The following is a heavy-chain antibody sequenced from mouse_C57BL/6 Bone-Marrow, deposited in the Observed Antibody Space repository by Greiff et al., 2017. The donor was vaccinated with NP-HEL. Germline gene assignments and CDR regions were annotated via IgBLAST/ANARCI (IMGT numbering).Heavy chain of an antibody. J-gene: IGHJ3*01. V-gene: IGHV1-58*01. D-gene: IGHD2-4*01. CDR3: AIYDYSWFAY. CDR2: IYIGNGYT. CDR1: GYTFTRYG. Sequence: EVQVVESGAELVRPGSSVKMSCKTSGYTFTRYGINWVQQRPGQGLEWIGYIYIGNGYTEYYEKFKGKATLTSDTSSSTAYMQLSSLTSEDSAIDFCAIYDYSWFAYWGQGTLVTVSA.